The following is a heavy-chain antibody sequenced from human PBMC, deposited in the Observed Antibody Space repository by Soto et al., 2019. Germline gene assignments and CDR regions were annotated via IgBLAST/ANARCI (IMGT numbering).Heavy chain of an antibody. CDR1: GYTFTSYA. CDR3: ARDPSRIVWWKDYCYGMDV. CDR2: INAGNGNT. D-gene: IGHD2-8*02. Sequence: ASVKVSCKASGYTFTSYAMHWVRQAPGQRLEWMGWINAGNGNTKYSQKFQGRVTITRDTSASTAYMELSSLRSEDTAVYYCARDPSRIVWWKDYCYGMDVWGQGTTVTVSS. J-gene: IGHJ6*02. V-gene: IGHV1-3*01.